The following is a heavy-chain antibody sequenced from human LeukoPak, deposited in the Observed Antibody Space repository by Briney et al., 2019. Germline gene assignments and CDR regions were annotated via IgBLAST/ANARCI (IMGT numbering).Heavy chain of an antibody. Sequence: GGSLRLSCAASGFTFRNYAMTWVRQAPGKGLEWFSTVRGSGDSTLYADSVKGRFTISRDNSKNTLYLQMSSLRAEDTAVYYCAKGGFFSSFDPWGQGTLVTVSS. D-gene: IGHD3-16*01. CDR3: AKGGFFSSFDP. CDR1: GFTFRNYA. V-gene: IGHV3-23*01. J-gene: IGHJ5*02. CDR2: VRGSGDST.